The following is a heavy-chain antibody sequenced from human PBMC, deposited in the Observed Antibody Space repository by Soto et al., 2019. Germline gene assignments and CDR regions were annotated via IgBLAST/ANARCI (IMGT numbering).Heavy chain of an antibody. CDR2: ISKSDYT. V-gene: IGHV3-21*01. CDR3: AREDSIIIPAVSDF. CDR1: GFAFNNYG. Sequence: GGSLRLSCTVSGFAFNNYGINWVRQAPGKGLEWVSSISKSDYTYYSDSVKGRFTISRDNAKNSVSLQMNTLRVEDTAVNYCAREDSIIIPAVSDFWGQGTLVTVSS. D-gene: IGHD2-2*01. J-gene: IGHJ4*02.